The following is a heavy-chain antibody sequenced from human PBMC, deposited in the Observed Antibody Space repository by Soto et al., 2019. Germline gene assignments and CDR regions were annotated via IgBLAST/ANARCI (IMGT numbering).Heavy chain of an antibody. CDR1: DGSISIVVYY. V-gene: IGHV4-31*03. CDR3: AREQSWWFDP. CDR2: IYYSGST. J-gene: IGHJ5*02. Sequence: TLSVTCTFPDGSISIVVYYWTWIRQHPGKGLEWIGYIYYSGSTYYNPSLKSRVTISVDTSKKQFSLKLSSVTAADTAVYYCAREQSWWFDPWGQGAMVTVSS.